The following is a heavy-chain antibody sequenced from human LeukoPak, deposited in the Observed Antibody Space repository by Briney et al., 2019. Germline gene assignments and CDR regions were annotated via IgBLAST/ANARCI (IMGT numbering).Heavy chain of an antibody. CDR2: ISGSGGST. Sequence: PGGSLRLSCAASGFTFSSYAVSWVRQAPGKGLEWVSAISGSGGSTYYADSVKGRFTISRDNSKNTLYLQMNSLRAEDTAVYYCAKGGPMIVVVITGFDYWGQGTLVTVSS. CDR1: GFTFSSYA. V-gene: IGHV3-23*01. D-gene: IGHD3-22*01. J-gene: IGHJ4*02. CDR3: AKGGPMIVVVITGFDY.